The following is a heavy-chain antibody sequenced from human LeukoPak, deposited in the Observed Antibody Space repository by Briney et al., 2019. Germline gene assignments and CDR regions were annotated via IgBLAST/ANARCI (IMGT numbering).Heavy chain of an antibody. CDR1: GDPITDNL. J-gene: IGHJ5*02. V-gene: IGHV4-59*01. CDR2: GYYTGRT. Sequence: SEPLSLPCTVSGDPITDNLWIWPPQPPGKGLECIGYGYYTGRTNYNPSLRSRVTISVDRSKNQSSLKLTSVTAADTAVYYCARIRGGYHDISSYFDPWGQGTQVTVSS. D-gene: IGHD3-22*01. CDR3: ARIRGGYHDISSYFDP.